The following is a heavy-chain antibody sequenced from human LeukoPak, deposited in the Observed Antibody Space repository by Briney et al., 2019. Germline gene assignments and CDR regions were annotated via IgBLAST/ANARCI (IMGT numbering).Heavy chain of an antibody. V-gene: IGHV5-51*01. Sequence: ESLKISCEGSGYSFTSYWIGWARQMPGQGLEWMAIIFPGNSDTIYSPSFQGQVTISADKSISTAYLQWRGLKASDTAMYYCARRSTTWAFDIWGQGTIVTVSS. CDR1: GYSFTSYW. CDR2: IFPGNSDT. J-gene: IGHJ3*02. D-gene: IGHD2/OR15-2a*01. CDR3: ARRSTTWAFDI.